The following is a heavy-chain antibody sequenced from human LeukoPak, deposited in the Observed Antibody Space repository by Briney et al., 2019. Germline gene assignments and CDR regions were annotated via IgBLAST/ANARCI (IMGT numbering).Heavy chain of an antibody. CDR2: ISSNGGST. V-gene: IGHV3-64D*06. Sequence: GGSLRLSCSAPGFTFSSYAMFWVRQAPGKGLEFVSAISSNGGSTYYADSVKGRFAISRDNSKNTLYLRMSSLRAEDTAVYYCVRGTYSYGYFAYWGQGTLVTVSS. D-gene: IGHD5-18*01. CDR1: GFTFSSYA. J-gene: IGHJ4*02. CDR3: VRGTYSYGYFAY.